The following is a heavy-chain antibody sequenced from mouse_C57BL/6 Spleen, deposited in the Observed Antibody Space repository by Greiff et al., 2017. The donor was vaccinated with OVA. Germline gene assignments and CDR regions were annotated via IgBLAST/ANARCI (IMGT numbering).Heavy chain of an antibody. D-gene: IGHD3-2*02. J-gene: IGHJ3*01. CDR1: GFTFTDYY. CDR2: IRNKANGYTT. V-gene: IGHV7-3*01. CDR3: ARVTAQATFFAY. Sequence: EVMLVESGGGLVQPGGSLSLSCAASGFTFTDYYMSWVRQPPGKALEWLGFIRNKANGYTTEYSASVKGRFTISRDNSQSILYLQMNALRAEDSATYYCARVTAQATFFAYWGQGTLVTVSA.